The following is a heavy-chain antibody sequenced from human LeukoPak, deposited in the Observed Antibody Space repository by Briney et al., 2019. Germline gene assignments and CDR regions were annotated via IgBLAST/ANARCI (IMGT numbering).Heavy chain of an antibody. CDR2: INHSGST. D-gene: IGHD2-15*01. V-gene: IGHV4-34*01. Sequence: PSETLSLTCAVYGGSFSGYYWSWIRQRPGKGLEWIGEINHSGSTNYNPSLKSRVTISVDTSKNQFSLKLSSVTAADTAVYYCARGYCSGGSCYEQGNDYWGQGTLVTVSS. CDR1: GGSFSGYY. CDR3: ARGYCSGGSCYEQGNDY. J-gene: IGHJ4*02.